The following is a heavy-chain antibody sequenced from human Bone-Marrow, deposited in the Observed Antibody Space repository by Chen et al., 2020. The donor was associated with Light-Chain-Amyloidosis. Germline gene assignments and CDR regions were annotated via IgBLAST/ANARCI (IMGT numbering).Heavy chain of an antibody. CDR1: GGSFSEFS. CDR2: INHSGNT. D-gene: IGHD1-7*01. J-gene: IGHJ3*01. CDR3: ARGGGGITGTTLAYAFDV. Sequence: QVQLQQWGAGLLKPSETLSLTCAVYGGSFSEFSWPWLRQPPGKGLEWVGDINHSGNTNYHPSLRSRVSISVDASKNRFSLKLNAVTAADTSVYYCARGGGGITGTTLAYAFDVWGQGAMVTVSS. V-gene: IGHV4-34*02.